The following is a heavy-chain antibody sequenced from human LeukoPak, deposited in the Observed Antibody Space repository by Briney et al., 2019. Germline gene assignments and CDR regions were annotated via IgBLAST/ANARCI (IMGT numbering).Heavy chain of an antibody. V-gene: IGHV3-23*01. CDR2: ISGNGGRT. Sequence: GGSLRLSCAASGFTFSSYAMSWVRQAPGKGLEWVSTISGNGGRTYYADSVKGRFTISRDNSKNTLYLQMDSLRAEDTAVYYCAKAESGYCSGGSCFDSWGQGTLVTVSS. CDR1: GFTFSSYA. D-gene: IGHD2-15*01. J-gene: IGHJ4*02. CDR3: AKAESGYCSGGSCFDS.